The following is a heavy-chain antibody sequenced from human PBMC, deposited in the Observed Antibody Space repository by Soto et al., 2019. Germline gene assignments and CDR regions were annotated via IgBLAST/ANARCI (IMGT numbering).Heavy chain of an antibody. J-gene: IGHJ4*02. CDR2: IYYSGST. V-gene: IGHV4-61*01. CDR3: AREASRSSSY. CDR1: GGSVSSAMYY. D-gene: IGHD3-10*01. Sequence: ASETLSLTCAVSGGSVSSAMYYWSWIRQPPGKGLEWIGYIYYSGSTNYNPSLKSRVTISVDTSKNQFSLKLSSVTAADTAVYFWAREASRSSSYWGQGTLGSGSS.